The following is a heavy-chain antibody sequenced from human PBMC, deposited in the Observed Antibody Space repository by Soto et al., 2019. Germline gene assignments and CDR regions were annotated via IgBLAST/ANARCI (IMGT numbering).Heavy chain of an antibody. CDR3: VRSGDNYNLLDY. CDR1: GFTFGNYW. Sequence: PGGSLRLSCAASGFTFGNYWMHWVRQAPGKGLEWVSRMNSDGSTTNYADSVKGRFTVSRDNARNSLYLQINSLRGDDTAIYYCVRSGDNYNLLDYWGQGTPVTVSS. D-gene: IGHD1-1*01. CDR2: MNSDGSTT. J-gene: IGHJ4*02. V-gene: IGHV3-74*01.